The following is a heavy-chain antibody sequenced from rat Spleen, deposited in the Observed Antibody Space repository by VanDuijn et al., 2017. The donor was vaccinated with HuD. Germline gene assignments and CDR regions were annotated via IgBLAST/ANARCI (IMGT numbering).Heavy chain of an antibody. CDR1: GFTFSNYN. CDR2: ISYDGSNT. V-gene: IGHV5-7*01. J-gene: IGHJ2*01. D-gene: IGHD1-4*01. CDR3: AREAGIPFHYFDY. Sequence: EVQLVESGGGLVQPGRSLKLSCAASGFTFSNYNMVWVRQAPNKGLEWVATISYDGSNTYYRDSVKGRFTISRDNANITLYLQMDSLRSEDTATYYCAREAGIPFHYFDYWGQGVMVTVSS.